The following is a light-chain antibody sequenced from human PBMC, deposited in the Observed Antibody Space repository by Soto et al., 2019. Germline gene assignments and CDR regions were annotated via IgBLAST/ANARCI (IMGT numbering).Light chain of an antibody. Sequence: DIQMTQSPSSLSASVGDRVTITCRASQSISSYLNWYQQKPGKAPKLLIYAASSLQSGVPSRFSGSGSGTDFTITISSLQPEDFEPYYCQQSYSTSWTFSQGTKVEIK. J-gene: IGKJ1*01. CDR3: QQSYSTSWT. CDR2: AAS. CDR1: QSISSY. V-gene: IGKV1-39*01.